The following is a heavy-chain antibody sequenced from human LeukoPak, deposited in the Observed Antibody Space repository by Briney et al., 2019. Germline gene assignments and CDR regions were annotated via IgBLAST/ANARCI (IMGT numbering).Heavy chain of an antibody. Sequence: TSETLSLTCTVSGGSISSGSYYWSWIRQPAGKGLEWIGRIYTSGSTNYNPSLKSRVTISVDTSKNQFSLKLSSVTAADTAVYYCASIVAGDYWGQGTLVTVSS. V-gene: IGHV4-61*02. CDR3: ASIVAGDY. CDR2: IYTSGST. CDR1: GGSISSGSYY. J-gene: IGHJ4*02. D-gene: IGHD2-21*01.